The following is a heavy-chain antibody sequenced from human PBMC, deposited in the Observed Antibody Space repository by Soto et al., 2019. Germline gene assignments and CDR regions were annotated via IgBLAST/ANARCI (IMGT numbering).Heavy chain of an antibody. Sequence: QVQLVESGGGVVQPGRSLRLSCAASGFTFSSYGMHWVRQAPGKGLEWVAVIWYDGSNKYYADSVKGRFTISRDNSKNTLYLQMNSLRAEDTAVYYCARESIAGAHWYFDLWGRGTLVTVSS. CDR2: IWYDGSNK. V-gene: IGHV3-33*01. CDR1: GFTFSSYG. D-gene: IGHD6-13*01. CDR3: ARESIAGAHWYFDL. J-gene: IGHJ2*01.